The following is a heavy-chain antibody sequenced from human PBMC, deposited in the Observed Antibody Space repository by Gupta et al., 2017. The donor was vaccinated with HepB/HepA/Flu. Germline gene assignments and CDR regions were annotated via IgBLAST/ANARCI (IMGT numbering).Heavy chain of an antibody. CDR3: SMRITAVFNHGY. V-gene: IGHV3-15*01. J-gene: IGHJ4*02. Sequence: EVQLVESGGGLVEPGGSLRLSCVVSGFIFSNALMQWVRQTPGKGLEWFGRIKSNTDGGTADYAAPVKGRFTISRDDSKSTLYLHMNGLKTEDTAVYYWSMRITAVFNHGYGGQGTLVSVSS. CDR2: IKSNTDGGTA. D-gene: IGHD1-20*01. CDR1: GFIFSNAL.